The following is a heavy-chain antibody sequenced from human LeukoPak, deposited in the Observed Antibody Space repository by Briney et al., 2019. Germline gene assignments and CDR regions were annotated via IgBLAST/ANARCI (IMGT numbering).Heavy chain of an antibody. D-gene: IGHD6-6*01. J-gene: IGHJ4*02. V-gene: IGHV4-38-2*01. Sequence: SETLSLTCAVSGYSISSGYYWGWIRQPSGKGLEWIGSIYHSGSTYYNPSLKSRVTISVDTSKNQFSLKLSSVTAADTAVYYCARFSSSTCFDYWGQGTLVTVSS. CDR1: GYSISSGYY. CDR3: ARFSSSTCFDY. CDR2: IYHSGST.